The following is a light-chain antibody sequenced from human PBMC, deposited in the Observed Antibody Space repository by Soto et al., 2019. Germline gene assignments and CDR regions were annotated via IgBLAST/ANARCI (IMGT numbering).Light chain of an antibody. CDR1: SSDVGTYNL. CDR2: EGS. J-gene: IGLJ1*01. Sequence: QSALTQPASVSGSPGQSITISCTGTSSDVGTYNLVSWYQQHPGKAPKLMLYEGSKRPSGVSNRFSGSNSGNTASLTISGLQAEDEADYYCCSYAAGRAPCVFGTGTKVTVL. V-gene: IGLV2-23*01. CDR3: CSYAAGRAPCV.